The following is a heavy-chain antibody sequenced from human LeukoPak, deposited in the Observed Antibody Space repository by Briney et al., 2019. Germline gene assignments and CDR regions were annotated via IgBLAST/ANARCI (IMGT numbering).Heavy chain of an antibody. Sequence: GGSLRLSCVASGFTFSNHAMSWVRQAPGRGLEWVSTIGISGGTYYAVSVKGRFTISRDFSKNTMYLQMNSLRAEDTAVYYCAARSVGGSKALFYFESWGQGALVTVSS. V-gene: IGHV3-23*01. D-gene: IGHD4-23*01. J-gene: IGHJ4*02. CDR1: GFTFSNHA. CDR3: AARSVGGSKALFYFES. CDR2: IGISGGT.